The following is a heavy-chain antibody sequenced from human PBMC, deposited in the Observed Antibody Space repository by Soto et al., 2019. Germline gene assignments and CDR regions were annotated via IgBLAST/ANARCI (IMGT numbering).Heavy chain of an antibody. Sequence: SETLSLTCAVSGGSISSSNWWSWVRQPPGKGLEWIGEIYHSGSTNYNPSLKSRVTISVDKSKNQFSLKLTSVTAADTAVYYCARHNGPLYVGYYYDMDVWGQGSTVTVSS. J-gene: IGHJ6*02. CDR1: GGSISSSNW. CDR2: IYHSGST. CDR3: ARHNGPLYVGYYYDMDV. V-gene: IGHV4-4*02. D-gene: IGHD3-16*01.